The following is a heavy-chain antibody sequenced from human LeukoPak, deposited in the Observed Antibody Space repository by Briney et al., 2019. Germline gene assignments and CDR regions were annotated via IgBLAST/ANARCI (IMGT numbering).Heavy chain of an antibody. Sequence: GGSLRLSCAASGFTFSSYCMNWVRQPPGKGLEWVSYISSSSSTIYYADSVRGRFTISRDNAKNSLYLQMNSLRDEETAVCCCARDRRLYYYDSSGHYYFLYWGEGTLVSVSS. CDR1: GFTFSSYC. D-gene: IGHD3-22*01. V-gene: IGHV3-48*02. CDR3: ARDRRLYYYDSSGHYYFLY. CDR2: ISSSSSTI. J-gene: IGHJ4*02.